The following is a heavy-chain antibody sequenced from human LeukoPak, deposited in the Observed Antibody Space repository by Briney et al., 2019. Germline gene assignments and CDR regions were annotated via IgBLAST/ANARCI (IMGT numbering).Heavy chain of an antibody. D-gene: IGHD3-22*01. Sequence: ASVKVSCKASGGTLSSYAISWVRQAPGQGLEWMGRIIPILGIANYAQKFQGRVTITADKSTSTAYMELSSLRSEDTAVYYCARDLYYYDSSGYFTDVGYWGQGTLVTVSS. V-gene: IGHV1-69*04. CDR3: ARDLYYYDSSGYFTDVGY. CDR1: GGTLSSYA. J-gene: IGHJ4*02. CDR2: IIPILGIA.